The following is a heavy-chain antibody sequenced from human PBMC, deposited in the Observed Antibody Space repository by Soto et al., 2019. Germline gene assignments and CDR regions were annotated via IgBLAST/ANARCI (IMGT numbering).Heavy chain of an antibody. D-gene: IGHD3-9*01. Sequence: PGGSLRLSCAASGFILSNYAMSWVRQAPGKGLEWVSAISGSGDSTYYADSVKGRFTISRDNSKNTLYLQMNSLRAEDTAVYHCAKDLLDDILTGSYYYYGMDVWGQGTTVTVSS. CDR3: AKDLLDDILTGSYYYYGMDV. V-gene: IGHV3-23*01. J-gene: IGHJ6*02. CDR2: ISGSGDST. CDR1: GFILSNYA.